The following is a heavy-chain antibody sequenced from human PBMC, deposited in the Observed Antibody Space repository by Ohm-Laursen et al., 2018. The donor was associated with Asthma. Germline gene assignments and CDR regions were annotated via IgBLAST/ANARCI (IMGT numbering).Heavy chain of an antibody. D-gene: IGHD3-22*01. CDR1: GGSISSGDYY. CDR2: IYHSVST. Sequence: QTLSLTCAVSGGSISSGDYYWSWIRQPPGKGLEWIGYIYHSVSTYYSPSLKSRVTISGDTSKNQFSLKLSFVTAADTAVYYCAKDPIDSYYYDSSPTFDYWGQGTLVTVSS. J-gene: IGHJ4*02. CDR3: AKDPIDSYYYDSSPTFDY. V-gene: IGHV4-30-4*01.